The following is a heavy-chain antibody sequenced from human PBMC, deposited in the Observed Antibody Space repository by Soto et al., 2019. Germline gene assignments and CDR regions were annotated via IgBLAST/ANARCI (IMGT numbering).Heavy chain of an antibody. Sequence: SVKVSCKASGDTFSSYAINWVRQAPGQGPEWMGGIIPIFGTANYAQKFQGRVTITADESTSTAYMELSSLRSEDTAVYYCARGKADYWGQGPLVTVSS. CDR2: IIPIFGTA. CDR1: GDTFSSYA. V-gene: IGHV1-69*13. J-gene: IGHJ4*02. CDR3: ARGKADY.